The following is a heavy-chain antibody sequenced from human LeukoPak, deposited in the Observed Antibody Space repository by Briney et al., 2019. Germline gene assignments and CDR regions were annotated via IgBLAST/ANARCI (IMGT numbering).Heavy chain of an antibody. D-gene: IGHD1-26*01. V-gene: IGHV4-30-2*01. CDR1: GGSISSGGYY. CDR2: IYHSGST. J-gene: IGHJ5*02. Sequence: SQTLSLTCTVSGGSISSGGYYWSWIRQPPGKGLEWIGYIYHSGSTYYNPSLKSRDTISVDRSKNQFSLKLSSVTAADTAVYYCARVVIVGARPGWFDPWGQGTLVTVSS. CDR3: ARVVIVGARPGWFDP.